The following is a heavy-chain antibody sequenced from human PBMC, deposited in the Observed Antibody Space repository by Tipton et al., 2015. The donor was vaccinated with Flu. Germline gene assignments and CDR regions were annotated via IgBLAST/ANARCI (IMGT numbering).Heavy chain of an antibody. CDR1: GGSISSGGYY. Sequence: TLSLTCTASGGSISSGGYYWSWIRQHPGKGLEWIGYIYYSGSTYYNPSLKSRVTISVDTSKNQFSLKLSSVTAADTAVYYCARVGEWERLFDYWGQGTLVTVSS. J-gene: IGHJ4*02. CDR2: IYYSGST. V-gene: IGHV4-31*03. D-gene: IGHD1-26*01. CDR3: ARVGEWERLFDY.